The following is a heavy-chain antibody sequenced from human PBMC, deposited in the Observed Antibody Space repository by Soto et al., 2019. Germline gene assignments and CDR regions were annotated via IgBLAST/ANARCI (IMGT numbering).Heavy chain of an antibody. CDR3: AKDCLSGGRCYSPCYYYYGMDV. D-gene: IGHD2-15*01. V-gene: IGHV3-23*01. CDR1: GFTFSSHA. J-gene: IGHJ6*02. CDR2: ISGSGGST. Sequence: PGGSLRLSCAASGFTFSSHAMSWVRQAPGKGLEWVSGISGSGGSTYYADSVQGRFTISRDNSKNTLYLQMNSLRAEDTAVYYCAKDCLSGGRCYSPCYYYYGMDVWGQGTTVTVSS.